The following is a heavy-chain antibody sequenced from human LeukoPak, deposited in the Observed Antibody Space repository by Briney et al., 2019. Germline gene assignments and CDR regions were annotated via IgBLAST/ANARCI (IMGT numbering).Heavy chain of an antibody. CDR2: KRYDGTNE. D-gene: IGHD3-22*01. CDR3: AKDGTGLTTRIHGLDV. J-gene: IGHJ3*01. CDR1: GFTFRNYG. Sequence: GSLRLSCVASGFTFRNYGMHWVRQAPGKGLEWVAFKRYDGTNEDYADSVKGRFTISRDNSKNTVSLQMNSLRTDDTAVYYCAKDGTGLTTRIHGLDVWGQGTLVTVTA. V-gene: IGHV3-30*02.